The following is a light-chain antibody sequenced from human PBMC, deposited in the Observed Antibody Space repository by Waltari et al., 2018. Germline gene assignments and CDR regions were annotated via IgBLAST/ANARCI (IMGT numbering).Light chain of an antibody. J-gene: IGLJ2*01. CDR1: SGDIGGYNY. V-gene: IGLV2-14*03. Sequence: QSALTQPASVSGSPGQSITISCTGTSGDIGGYNYVSWYQQHPGKVPQLLIYDVSYRPSGVSNRFSGSKPGNTASLTISGLRAGDEADDYCSSCTNTATLFGGGTQLTVL. CDR3: SSCTNTATL. CDR2: DVS.